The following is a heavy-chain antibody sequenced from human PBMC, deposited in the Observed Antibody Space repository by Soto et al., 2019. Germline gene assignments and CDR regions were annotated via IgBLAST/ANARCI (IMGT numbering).Heavy chain of an antibody. Sequence: GGSLRLSCAASGFTFSGSAMHWVRQASGKGLEWVGRIRSKANSYATAYAASVKGRFTISRDDSKNTAYLQMNSLKTEDTAVYYCTRLRPDYYDSSGYYSDYAFDICGQGTMVTVS. CDR1: GFTFSGSA. J-gene: IGHJ3*02. D-gene: IGHD3-22*01. CDR3: TRLRPDYYDSSGYYSDYAFDI. CDR2: IRSKANSYAT. V-gene: IGHV3-73*01.